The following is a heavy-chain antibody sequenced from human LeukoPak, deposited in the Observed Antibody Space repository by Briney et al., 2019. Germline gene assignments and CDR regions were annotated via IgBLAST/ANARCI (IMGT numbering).Heavy chain of an antibody. CDR3: ARGGGHLSLYSDY. V-gene: IGHV3-33*01. D-gene: IGHD2-21*01. CDR2: IWYDGSNK. Sequence: PGGSLRLSCAASGYTFSWHAVHWVRQAPGKGLEWVAVIWYDGSNKYYADSVKGRFTISRDNSMNTLYLQMNSLRAEDTAGYYCARGGGHLSLYSDYWGQGTLVTVSS. J-gene: IGHJ4*02. CDR1: GYTFSWHA.